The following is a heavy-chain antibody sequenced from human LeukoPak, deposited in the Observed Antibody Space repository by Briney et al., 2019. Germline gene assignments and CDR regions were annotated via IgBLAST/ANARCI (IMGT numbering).Heavy chain of an antibody. CDR2: ISWDGGST. J-gene: IGHJ5*02. CDR3: TRGGYGDYVLDWFDP. Sequence: GGSLRLSCAASGFTFDKYTMHWVGQAPGKGLEWVSLISWDGGSTYYADSVKGRFTISRDNAKNSLYLQMNSLKTEDTAIYYCTRGGYGDYVLDWFDPWGQGTLVTVSS. V-gene: IGHV3-43*01. D-gene: IGHD4-17*01. CDR1: GFTFDKYT.